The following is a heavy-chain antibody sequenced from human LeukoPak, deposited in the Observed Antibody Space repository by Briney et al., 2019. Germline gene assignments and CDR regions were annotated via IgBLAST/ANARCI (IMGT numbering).Heavy chain of an antibody. V-gene: IGHV3-23*01. CDR2: INENGGHT. CDR1: GFTYSHYG. Sequence: GGSLRLSCVASGFTYSHYGMAWVRQAPGKGLEWVSAINENGGHTYYADSVKGRFTISRDNSKNTLYLQMNSLRAEDTAVYYCAKDDGWVQYANWGQGTLVTVSS. D-gene: IGHD5-24*01. CDR3: AKDDGWVQYAN. J-gene: IGHJ4*02.